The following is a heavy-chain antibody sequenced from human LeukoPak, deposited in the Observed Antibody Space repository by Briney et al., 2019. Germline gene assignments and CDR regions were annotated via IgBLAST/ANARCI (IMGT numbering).Heavy chain of an antibody. J-gene: IGHJ4*02. CDR1: GGSISSYF. Sequence: SETLSLTCTVSGGSISSYFWSWIRQPPGKGLEWIGYVFRTGRTSYNPSLDSRVTISLDRSRNQFSLRLTSVTAADSAMYYCATEGQCGFTTCPGLQFWGQGILVSVSS. CDR3: ATEGQCGFTTCPGLQF. D-gene: IGHD2-2*01. CDR2: VFRTGRT. V-gene: IGHV4-59*04.